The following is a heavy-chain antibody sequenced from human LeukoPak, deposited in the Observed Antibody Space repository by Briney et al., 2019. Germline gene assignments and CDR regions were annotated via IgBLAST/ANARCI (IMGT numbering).Heavy chain of an antibody. CDR1: GGTFSSYA. Sequence: SVKVSCKASGGTFSSYAISWVRHAHAPGHELMGRSIPILGIANYAQKFQGRVTITADKSTSTAYMELSSLRSEDTAVYYCASSPQPYCSGGSCYSEGYFDYWGQGTLVTVSS. CDR2: SIPILGIA. D-gene: IGHD2-15*01. V-gene: IGHV1-69*04. J-gene: IGHJ4*02. CDR3: ASSPQPYCSGGSCYSEGYFDY.